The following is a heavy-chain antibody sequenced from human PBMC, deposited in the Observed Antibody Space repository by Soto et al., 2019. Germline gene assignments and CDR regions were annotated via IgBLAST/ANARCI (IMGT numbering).Heavy chain of an antibody. CDR1: GDSISKSGHY. CDR3: TSLLTPYDTPGPSWFGP. Sequence: SETLSLTCTVSGDSISKSGHYWGWIRQPPGKALEWIGGIDYRGSNLYNPSLRSRITMSIDTSKKFFSLKLTSVRASDTDLYYCTSLLTPYDTPGPSWFGPWGQGTLVTVSS. CDR2: IDYRGSN. J-gene: IGHJ5*02. D-gene: IGHD3-9*01. V-gene: IGHV4-39*02.